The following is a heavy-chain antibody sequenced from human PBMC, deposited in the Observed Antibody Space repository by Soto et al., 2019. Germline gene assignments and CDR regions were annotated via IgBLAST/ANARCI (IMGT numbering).Heavy chain of an antibody. J-gene: IGHJ4*02. CDR2: IYYSGST. D-gene: IGHD3-16*01. CDR1: GGYISSYY. Sequence: SETMSVTSTVAGGYISSYYWSWIRQPPGKGLEWIGYIYYSGSTNYNPSPKSRVTISVDTSKNQFSLKLSSVTAADTAVYYCARRWGAVFDYWGQGTLVTVSS. V-gene: IGHV4-59*08. CDR3: ARRWGAVFDY.